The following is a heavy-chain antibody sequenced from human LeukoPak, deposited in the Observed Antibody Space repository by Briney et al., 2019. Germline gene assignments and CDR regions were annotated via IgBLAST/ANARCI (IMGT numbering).Heavy chain of an antibody. CDR1: GLPFSSYL. CDR2: ISGSSSYI. Sequence: GGSLRLSCAASGLPFSSYLMNCVRQAPGKGLEWVSSISGSSSYIYDADSVKGRFTISRDNAKNSLYLQMNSLRAEDTAVYYCARRATTERGHSYGLDYWGQGTLVTVSS. V-gene: IGHV3-21*01. J-gene: IGHJ4*02. D-gene: IGHD5-18*01. CDR3: ARRATTERGHSYGLDY.